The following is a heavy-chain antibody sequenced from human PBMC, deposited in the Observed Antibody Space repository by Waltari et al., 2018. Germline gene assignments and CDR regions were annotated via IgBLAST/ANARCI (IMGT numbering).Heavy chain of an antibody. J-gene: IGHJ4*02. Sequence: QVQLVQSGAEVKKPGASVKVSCKASGYTFTSYAMHWVRQAPGQRLEWMGWINAGNGNTKHSQKFQGRVTITRDTSASTAYMELSSLRSEDTAVYYCARDYYDSSGFVGGTFDYWGQGTLVTVSS. V-gene: IGHV1-3*01. CDR2: INAGNGNT. CDR1: GYTFTSYA. CDR3: ARDYYDSSGFVGGTFDY. D-gene: IGHD3-22*01.